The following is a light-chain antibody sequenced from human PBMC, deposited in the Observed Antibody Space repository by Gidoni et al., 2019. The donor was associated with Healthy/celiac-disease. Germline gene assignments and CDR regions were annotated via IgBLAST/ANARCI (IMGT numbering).Light chain of an antibody. Sequence: EIVLTQSPATLSLSPGERATLSCRASQSVSSYLAWYQQKPGQAPRLLIYDASNRATGIPARFSGSGSGTDFTLKISSLETEDFAVYYCQQRRNWPLTFGQGTRLEIK. J-gene: IGKJ5*01. CDR2: DAS. V-gene: IGKV3-11*01. CDR1: QSVSSY. CDR3: QQRRNWPLT.